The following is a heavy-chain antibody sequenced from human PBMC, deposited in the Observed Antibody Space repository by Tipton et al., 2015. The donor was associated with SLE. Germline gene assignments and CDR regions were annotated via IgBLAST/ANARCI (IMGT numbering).Heavy chain of an antibody. D-gene: IGHD6-19*01. CDR2: IYYSGST. CDR3: ARDGWAVAAFDI. V-gene: IGHV4-59*01. J-gene: IGHJ3*02. Sequence: TLSLTCTVSGGSISSYYWSWIRQPPGKGLEWIGYIYYSGSTNYNPSLKSRVTISVDTSKNQFSLKLSSVTAADTAVYYCARDGWAVAAFDIWGQGTMVTVSS. CDR1: GGSISSYY.